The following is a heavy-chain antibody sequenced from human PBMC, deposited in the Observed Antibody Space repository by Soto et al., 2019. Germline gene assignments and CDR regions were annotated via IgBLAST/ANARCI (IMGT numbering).Heavy chain of an antibody. D-gene: IGHD2-21*01. J-gene: IGHJ5*02. CDR3: ATGEVVPSFPNWLDT. CDR2: FIPSFPAP. V-gene: IGHV1-69*12. CDR1: GGTIKTYT. Sequence: VQFVQSGAELKKPGSSVRVSCRASGGTIKTYTLSLVRQAPGQGLEWMGAFIPSFPAPNFAQRFKGRLTLTAVESTNTGFMELSGLRPEDTALYFCATGEVVPSFPNWLDTWGQGTHVIVSS.